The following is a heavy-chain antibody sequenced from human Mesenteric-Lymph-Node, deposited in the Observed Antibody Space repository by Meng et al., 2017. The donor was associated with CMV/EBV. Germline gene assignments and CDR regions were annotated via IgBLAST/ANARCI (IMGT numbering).Heavy chain of an antibody. CDR2: IIPMFDSS. Sequence: SVKVSCKASGGTFSSYAISWVRQAPGQGLEWMGGIIPMFDSSNYAQMYQGRLTITTDASTSTAYMDLSSLRSEDSAVYYCARSSNSNYYYNMDVWGQGTTVTVSS. J-gene: IGHJ6*02. D-gene: IGHD4-11*01. CDR1: GGTFSSYA. CDR3: ARSSNSNYYYNMDV. V-gene: IGHV1-69*05.